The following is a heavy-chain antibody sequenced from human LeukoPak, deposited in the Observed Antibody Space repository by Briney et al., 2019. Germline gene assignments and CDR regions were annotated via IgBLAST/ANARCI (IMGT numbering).Heavy chain of an antibody. CDR2: IYNSGST. J-gene: IGHJ4*02. V-gene: IGHV4-59*08. D-gene: IGHD3-10*01. CDR3: TSRRASGFGEFIDY. CDR1: GGSISSDY. Sequence: SETLSLTCTVSGGSISSDYWTWLRQSPGEGLEWMGYIYNSGSTNYNPSLKSRVTISVDPSKNQFSLKLGSVTAADTAVNYCTSRRASGFGEFIDYWGQGTLVTVSS.